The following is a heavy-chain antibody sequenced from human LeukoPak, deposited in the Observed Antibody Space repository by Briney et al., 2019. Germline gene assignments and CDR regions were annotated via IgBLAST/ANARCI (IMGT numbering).Heavy chain of an antibody. CDR3: AGAYSAGWFTY. J-gene: IGHJ4*02. V-gene: IGHV3-33*01. D-gene: IGHD3-16*01. Sequence: GGSLRLSCVASGFAFNTYGMHWVRQAPGKGLEWVAVIWYDGSKKFYADSVNGRFTISRDDSKNTLYLQMSGLRADDTAVYYWAGAYSAGWFTYWGQGTPVTVSS. CDR2: IWYDGSKK. CDR1: GFAFNTYG.